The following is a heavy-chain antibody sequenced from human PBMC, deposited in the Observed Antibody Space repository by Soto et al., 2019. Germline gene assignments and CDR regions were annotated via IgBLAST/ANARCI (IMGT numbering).Heavy chain of an antibody. D-gene: IGHD2-2*02. CDR2: ISGSGGST. CDR3: ASDGGIPPDYYYYGMDV. Sequence: PGGSLRLSCAASGFTFSSYAMSWVRQAPGKGLEWVSAISGSGGSTYYADSVKGRFTISRDNSKNTLYLQMNSLRAEDTAVYYCASDGGIPPDYYYYGMDVWGQGTTVTV. J-gene: IGHJ6*02. V-gene: IGHV3-23*01. CDR1: GFTFSSYA.